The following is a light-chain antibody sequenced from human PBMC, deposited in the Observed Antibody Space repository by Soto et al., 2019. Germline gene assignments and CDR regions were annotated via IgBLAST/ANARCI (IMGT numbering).Light chain of an antibody. V-gene: IGLV1-47*01. CDR2: RND. Sequence: QSVLTQPPSASGTPGQRVTISCSGSSSNIGSNYVYWYQQLPGRAPKLLIYRNDQRPSGVPDRFSGSKSGTSASLAISGLRSEDEAEYYCAAWDDSLRVVVFGGGTKLTVL. CDR3: AAWDDSLRVVV. CDR1: SSNIGSNY. J-gene: IGLJ2*01.